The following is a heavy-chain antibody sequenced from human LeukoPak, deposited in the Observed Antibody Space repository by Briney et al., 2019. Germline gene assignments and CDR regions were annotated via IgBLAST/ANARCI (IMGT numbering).Heavy chain of an antibody. D-gene: IGHD4-23*01. CDR2: INPNSGDT. CDR1: GYTFTGYY. J-gene: IGHJ4*02. CDR3: ARNTLVNYFDH. Sequence: RASVKVSCKASGYTFTGYYMHWVRQAPGQGLEWMGWINPNSGDTNYAQKFQGRVTMTRDTSISTAYMELTRLTSDDTAMYYCARNTLVNYFDHWGQGTLVTVSS. V-gene: IGHV1-2*02.